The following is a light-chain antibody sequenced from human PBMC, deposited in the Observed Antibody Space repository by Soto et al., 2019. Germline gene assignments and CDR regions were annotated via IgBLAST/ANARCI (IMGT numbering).Light chain of an antibody. CDR3: QQYGDMWT. J-gene: IGKJ1*01. CDR1: QSVRSSY. V-gene: IGKV3-20*01. CDR2: GAS. Sequence: EIVLTQSPGTLSLSPGERAPLNCRASQSVRSSYLAWYQQQPGQAPRLLIHGASRRATGIPDRFSGSGSGTDFTLTINRLEPEDFAVYFCQQYGDMWTFGQGTKVDIK.